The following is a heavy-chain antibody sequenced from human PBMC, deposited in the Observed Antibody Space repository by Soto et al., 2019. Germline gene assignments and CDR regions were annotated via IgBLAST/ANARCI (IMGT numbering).Heavy chain of an antibody. Sequence: QVQLQESGPGLVKPSQTLSLTCTVSGGSISSGGYYWSWIRQHPGKGLEWIGYIYYSGSTYYNPSLKSRVTISVDTSKNQLSLKLSSVTAADTAVYYCARAPGYGDYAAWCFDLWGRGTLVTVSS. CDR2: IYYSGST. CDR3: ARAPGYGDYAAWCFDL. CDR1: GGSISSGGYY. D-gene: IGHD4-17*01. V-gene: IGHV4-31*03. J-gene: IGHJ2*01.